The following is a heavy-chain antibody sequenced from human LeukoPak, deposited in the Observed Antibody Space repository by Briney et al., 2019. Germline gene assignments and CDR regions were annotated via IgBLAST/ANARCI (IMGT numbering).Heavy chain of an antibody. V-gene: IGHV1-2*02. CDR2: INPNRGGT. CDR3: ARGTFDP. Sequence: ASVKVSCKASGYTFTGYYMNWMRQAPGQGLEWMGWINPNRGGTNYAQKFQGRVTMTRDTSITTAYMELSSLRSDDTAVYYCARGTFDPWGQGTLVTVSS. D-gene: IGHD1-14*01. J-gene: IGHJ5*02. CDR1: GYTFTGYY.